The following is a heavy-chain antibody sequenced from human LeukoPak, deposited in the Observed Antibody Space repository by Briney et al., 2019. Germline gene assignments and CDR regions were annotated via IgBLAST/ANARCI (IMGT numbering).Heavy chain of an antibody. CDR1: GGSINSHSYY. Sequence: SETLSLTCTVSGGSINSHSYYWGWIRQPPGKGLEWIGSVYYGTSYSNPSLKTRVGVFVDTSRDQSSLDLDFVTAADTALYYCVRHISTNTGYFDSCGQGTLVSVSS. D-gene: IGHD5-24*01. V-gene: IGHV4-39*01. J-gene: IGHJ4*02. CDR2: VYYGTS. CDR3: VRHISTNTGYFDS.